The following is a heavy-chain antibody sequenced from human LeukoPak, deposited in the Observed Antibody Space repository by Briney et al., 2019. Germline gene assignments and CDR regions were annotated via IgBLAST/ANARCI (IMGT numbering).Heavy chain of an antibody. CDR2: ISSSGSTI. CDR3: AREARDGYNCLAFDI. Sequence: RTGGSLRLSCAASGFTFSDYYMSWIRQAPGKGLEWVSYISSSGSTIYYADSVKGRFTISRDNAKNSLYLQMGSLRAEDMAVYYCAREARDGYNCLAFDIWGQGTMVTVSS. CDR1: GFTFSDYY. V-gene: IGHV3-11*04. J-gene: IGHJ3*02. D-gene: IGHD5-24*01.